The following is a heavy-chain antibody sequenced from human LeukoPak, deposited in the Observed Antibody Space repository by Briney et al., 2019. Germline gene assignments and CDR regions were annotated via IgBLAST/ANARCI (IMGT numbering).Heavy chain of an antibody. J-gene: IGHJ4*02. V-gene: IGHV1-69*13. CDR3: ASYYYDSRGYDY. CDR2: IIPIFGTA. CDR1: GGTFSSYA. D-gene: IGHD3-22*01. Sequence: ASVKVSRKASGGTFSSYAISWVRQAPGQGLEWMGGIIPIFGTANYAQKFQGRVTITADESTSTAYMELSSLRSEDTAVYYCASYYYDSRGYDYWGQGTLVTVSS.